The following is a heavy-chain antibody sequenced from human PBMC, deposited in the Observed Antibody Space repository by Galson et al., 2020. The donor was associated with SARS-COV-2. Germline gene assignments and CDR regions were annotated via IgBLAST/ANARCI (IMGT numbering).Heavy chain of an antibody. V-gene: IGHV1-3*04. CDR1: GYSFSNYP. CDR2: INTGNANT. CDR3: ARDKCSNGVCDGGFDF. Sequence: SVKVSCKASGYSFSNYPMIWVRQAPGQRLESMGWINTGNANTKYSPKFQDRLTITSDTSANRAYMELRSLTSEDTAVYYCARDKCSNGVCDGGFDFWGQGTLVTVSS. J-gene: IGHJ4*02. D-gene: IGHD2-8*01.